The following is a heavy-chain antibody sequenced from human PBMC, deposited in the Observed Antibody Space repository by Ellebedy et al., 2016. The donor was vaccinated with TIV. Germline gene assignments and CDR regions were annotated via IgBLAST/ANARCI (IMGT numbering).Heavy chain of an antibody. CDR3: VLVENFQH. D-gene: IGHD2-15*01. CDR2: IKQDGSEK. Sequence: GGSLRLXCAASGFTFSSYWMSWVRQAPGKGLEWVANIKQDGSEKYYVDSVKGRFTVSRDNAKNSLYLQMNGLRDEDTAVYYCVLVENFQHWGLGTLVTVSS. J-gene: IGHJ1*01. V-gene: IGHV3-7*01. CDR1: GFTFSSYW.